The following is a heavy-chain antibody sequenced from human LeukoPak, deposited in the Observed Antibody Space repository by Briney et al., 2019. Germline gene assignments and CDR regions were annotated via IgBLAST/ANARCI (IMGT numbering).Heavy chain of an antibody. V-gene: IGHV4-34*01. CDR1: GGSFSGYY. CDR2: INHSGST. CDR3: ASGRIVVVFDI. D-gene: IGHD3-22*01. Sequence: PSETLSLTCAVYGGSFSGYYWSWIRQPPGKGLEWIGEINHSGSTNYNPSLKSRVTISVDTSKNQFSLKLSSVTAADTAVYYCASGRIVVVFDIWGQGTMVTVSS. J-gene: IGHJ3*02.